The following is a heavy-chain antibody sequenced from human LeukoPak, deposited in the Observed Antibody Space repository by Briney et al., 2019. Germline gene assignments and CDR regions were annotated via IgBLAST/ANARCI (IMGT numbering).Heavy chain of an antibody. CDR1: GGSISSSSYY. CDR3: ARAIAVAGTRRFDP. V-gene: IGHV4-39*07. D-gene: IGHD6-19*01. CDR2: IYYSGST. J-gene: IGHJ5*02. Sequence: SETLSLTCTVSGGSISSSSYYWGWIRQPPGKGLEWIGSIYYSGSTYYNPSLKSRVTISVDTSKNQFSLKLSSVTAADTAVYYCARAIAVAGTRRFDPWGQGTLVTLSS.